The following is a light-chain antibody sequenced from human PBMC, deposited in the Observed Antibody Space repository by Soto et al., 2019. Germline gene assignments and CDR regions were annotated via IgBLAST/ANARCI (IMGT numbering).Light chain of an antibody. CDR2: LGS. V-gene: IGKV2-28*01. CDR1: QSLLHSFGFNY. J-gene: IGKJ5*01. Sequence: DIVMTQSPPSLSVTPGETASISCRSSQSLLHSFGFNYLDWYLQKPGQAPQLLIYLGSNRASGVPDRFSGSGSGTDFTLKISRVEAEDVGVYYCMQALQTPLFGQGTRLEIK. CDR3: MQALQTPL.